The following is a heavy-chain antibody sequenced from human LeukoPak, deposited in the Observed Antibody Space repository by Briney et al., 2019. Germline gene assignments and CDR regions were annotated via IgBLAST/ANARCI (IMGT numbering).Heavy chain of an antibody. CDR2: IYYSGST. V-gene: IGHV4-59*01. CDR3: ARMGGSYRLGFGY. CDR1: GGSISNYY. Sequence: SETLSLTCIVSGGSISNYYWSWIRQPPGKDLEWIGYIYYSGSTNYNPSLKSRVTFSVDTSKNQFSLKLSSVTAADTAVYYCARMGGSYRLGFGYWGQGTLVTVSS. J-gene: IGHJ4*02. D-gene: IGHD1-26*01.